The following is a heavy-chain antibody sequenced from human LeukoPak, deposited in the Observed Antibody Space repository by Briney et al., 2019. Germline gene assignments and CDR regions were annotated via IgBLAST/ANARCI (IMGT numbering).Heavy chain of an antibody. J-gene: IGHJ4*02. CDR1: GYSFTSYW. CDR3: ARPHYDILTGYAY. Sequence: GESLKISCKGSGYSFTSYWIGWVRQMPGKGLEWVGIIYPGDSDTRYSPSFQGQVTISADKSISTAYLQWSSLKASDTAMYYCARPHYDILTGYAYWGQGTLVTVSS. CDR2: IYPGDSDT. D-gene: IGHD3-9*01. V-gene: IGHV5-51*01.